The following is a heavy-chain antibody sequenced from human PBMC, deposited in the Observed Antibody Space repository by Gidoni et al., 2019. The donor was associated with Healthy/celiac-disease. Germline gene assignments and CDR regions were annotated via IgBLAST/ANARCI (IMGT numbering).Heavy chain of an antibody. CDR2: ISSSSSYI. CDR3: ARGVAAAGNVNQH. V-gene: IGHV3-21*01. CDR1: GFTFSSYS. D-gene: IGHD6-13*01. Sequence: EVQLVESGGGLVKPGGSLRLSCAASGFTFSSYSMNWVRQAPGKGLEWVSSISSSSSYIYYADSVKGRFTISRDNAKNSLYLQMNSLRAEDTAVYYCARGVAAAGNVNQHWGQGTLVTVSS. J-gene: IGHJ1*01.